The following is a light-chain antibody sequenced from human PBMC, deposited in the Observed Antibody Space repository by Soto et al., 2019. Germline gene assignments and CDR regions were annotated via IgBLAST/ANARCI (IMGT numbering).Light chain of an antibody. Sequence: QSALTQPASVSGSPGQSITISCTGTSSDIGAYIYVSWYQQHPGKAPKLMISEVSMRPSGVPERFAGSKSGNTASLTVSGSQADDEAPYYCCSYAGSNNFVFGTGTKLIVL. V-gene: IGLV2-8*01. CDR3: CSYAGSNNFV. CDR2: EVS. J-gene: IGLJ1*01. CDR1: SSDIGAYIY.